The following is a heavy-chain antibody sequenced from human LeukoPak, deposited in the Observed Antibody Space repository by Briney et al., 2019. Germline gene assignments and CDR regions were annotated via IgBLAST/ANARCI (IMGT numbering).Heavy chain of an antibody. CDR1: GFTFSSYG. CDR3: ARKNGLDY. V-gene: IGHV3-23*01. Sequence: GGTLRLSCAASGFTFSSYGMSWVRQAPGKGLEWVSAISGSGGSTYYADSVKGRFTISRDNSKNSLYLQMNSLRAEDTAVYYCARKNGLDYWGQGTLVTVSS. J-gene: IGHJ4*02. CDR2: ISGSGGST.